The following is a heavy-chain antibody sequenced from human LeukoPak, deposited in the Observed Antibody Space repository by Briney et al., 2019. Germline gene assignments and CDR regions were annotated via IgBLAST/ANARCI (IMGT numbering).Heavy chain of an antibody. J-gene: IGHJ5*02. Sequence: ASVKVSCKASGYTFTGYYMHWVRQAPGQGLEWMGWINPKSGGTTYEQKFQGRVTMTRDTSTSTIYMEVSSLRSEDTAVYYCATSFRAVNWFDPWGQGTLVTVSS. V-gene: IGHV1-2*02. CDR2: INPKSGGT. D-gene: IGHD3-10*01. CDR1: GYTFTGYY. CDR3: ATSFRAVNWFDP.